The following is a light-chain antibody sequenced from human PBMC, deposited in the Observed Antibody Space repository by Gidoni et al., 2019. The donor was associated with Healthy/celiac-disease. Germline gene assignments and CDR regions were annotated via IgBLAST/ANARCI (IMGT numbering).Light chain of an antibody. CDR1: QSVSSY. J-gene: IGKJ5*01. V-gene: IGKV3-11*01. Sequence: EIVLTQSPATLSLSPGERATLSCRASQSVSSYLAWYQQKPGQAPRLLIYDASNRATGIPARFSGSGSGTDFTLTISSLEPEDFAVYYCQPRSNWPPRGITFGQGTRLEIK. CDR3: QPRSNWPPRGIT. CDR2: DAS.